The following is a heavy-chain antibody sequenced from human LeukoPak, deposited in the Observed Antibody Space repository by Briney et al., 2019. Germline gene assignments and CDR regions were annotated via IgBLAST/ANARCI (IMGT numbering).Heavy chain of an antibody. J-gene: IGHJ6*03. CDR3: ARDVSTGYYGNYYYYYMDV. CDR2: ICTSGST. Sequence: SETLSLTCTVSGGSISSYYWSWIRQPAGKGLEWIGRICTSGSTNYNPSLKSRVTMSVDTSKNQFSLKLSSVTAADTAVYYCARDVSTGYYGNYYYYYMDVWGKGTTVTVSS. V-gene: IGHV4-4*07. D-gene: IGHD3-9*01. CDR1: GGSISSYY.